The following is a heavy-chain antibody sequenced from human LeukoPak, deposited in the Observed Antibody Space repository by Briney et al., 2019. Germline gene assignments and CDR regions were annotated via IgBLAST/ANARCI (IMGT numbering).Heavy chain of an antibody. CDR3: ARGMGSSWYYFDY. J-gene: IGHJ4*02. CDR1: GFTFNTYT. CDR2: ISGSSGII. Sequence: GSLRLSCAASGFTFNTYTMNWVRQAPGKGLEWVSYISGSSGIIDYADSVRGRFTISRDNAKNSLYLQMNSLRAEDTAVYYCARGMGSSWYYFDYWGQGTLVTVSS. D-gene: IGHD6-13*01. V-gene: IGHV3-48*01.